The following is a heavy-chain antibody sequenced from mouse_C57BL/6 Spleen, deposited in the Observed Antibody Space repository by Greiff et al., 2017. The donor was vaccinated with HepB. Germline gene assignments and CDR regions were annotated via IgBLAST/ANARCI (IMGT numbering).Heavy chain of an antibody. CDR3: ASTKGSLYYAMDY. Sequence: QVQLKESGPGLVAPSQSLSITCTVSGFSLTSYGVDWVRQSPGKGLEWLGVIWGVGSTNYNSALKSRLSISKDNSKSQVFLKMNSLQTDDTAMYYCASTKGSLYYAMDYWGQGTSVTVSS. V-gene: IGHV2-6*01. CDR2: IWGVGST. CDR1: GFSLTSYG. J-gene: IGHJ4*01. D-gene: IGHD1-3*01.